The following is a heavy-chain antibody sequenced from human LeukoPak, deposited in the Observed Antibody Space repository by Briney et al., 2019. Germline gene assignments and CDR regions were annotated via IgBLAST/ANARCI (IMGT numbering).Heavy chain of an antibody. D-gene: IGHD3-22*01. V-gene: IGHV1-8*01. CDR1: GYTFTSYD. CDR3: ARGYYDSSGYYFYYYYYMDV. J-gene: IGHJ6*03. CDR2: MNPNSGNT. Sequence: GASVKVSCKASGYTFTSYDINWVRQATGQGLEWMGWMNPNSGNTGYAQKFQGRVTMTRNTSISTAYMELSSLRSEDTAVYYCARGYYDSSGYYFYYYYYMDVWGKGTTVTFSS.